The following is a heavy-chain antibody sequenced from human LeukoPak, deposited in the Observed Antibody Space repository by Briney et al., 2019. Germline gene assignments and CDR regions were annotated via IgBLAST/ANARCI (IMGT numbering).Heavy chain of an antibody. CDR2: INAGNGNT. Sequence: ASVKVSCKASGYTFTSYAMHWVRQAPGQRLEWMGWINAGNGNTKYSQEFQGRVTITRDTSASTAYMELSSLRSEDMAVYYCARGPYSSSSDFDYWGQGTLVTVSS. CDR3: ARGPYSSSSDFDY. D-gene: IGHD6-6*01. J-gene: IGHJ4*02. CDR1: GYTFTSYA. V-gene: IGHV1-3*03.